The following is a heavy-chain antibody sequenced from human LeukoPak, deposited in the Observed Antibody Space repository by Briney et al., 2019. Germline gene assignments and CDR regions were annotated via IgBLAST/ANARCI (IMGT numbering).Heavy chain of an antibody. D-gene: IGHD2-15*01. Sequence: PSETLSLTWTISGYSISSDYYWGWIRQPPGKGLEWIGSIYHSGTIYHSGSTYYNPSLKSRVTISVDTSKDQFSLKLSSVTAADTAVYYCAREVVVVDRYFQHWGQGTLVTVSS. CDR2: IYHSGTIYHSGST. CDR1: GYSISSDYY. J-gene: IGHJ1*01. CDR3: AREVVVVDRYFQH. V-gene: IGHV4-38-2*02.